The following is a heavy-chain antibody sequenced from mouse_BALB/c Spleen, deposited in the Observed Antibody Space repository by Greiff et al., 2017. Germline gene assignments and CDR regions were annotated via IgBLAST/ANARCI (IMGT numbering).Heavy chain of an antibody. Sequence: EVQRVESGGDLVKPGGSLKLSCAASGFTFSSYAMSWVRQAPEKGLEWVAYISSGSSTIYYADTVKGRFTISRDNPKNTLFLQMTSLRSEDTAMYYCARDWDWGYWGQGTTLTVSS. V-gene: IGHV5-17*02. D-gene: IGHD4-1*01. CDR1: GFTFSSYA. CDR2: ISSGSSTI. J-gene: IGHJ2*01. CDR3: ARDWDWGY.